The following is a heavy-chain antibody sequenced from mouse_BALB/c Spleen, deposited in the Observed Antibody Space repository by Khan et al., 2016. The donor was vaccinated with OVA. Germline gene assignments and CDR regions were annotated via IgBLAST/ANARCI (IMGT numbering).Heavy chain of an antibody. CDR2: INPSNDYT. Sequence: QVQLQQSGAELARPGASVKMSCKASGYTFTSYTMHWVKQRPGQGLEWIGYINPSNDYTNYNQTFKDKATLTADKSSSTAYMQLSSLTSEDSAVYYCTREGPYYGNYGCWFAYWGQGTLVTVSA. V-gene: IGHV1-4*01. CDR3: TREGPYYGNYGCWFAY. D-gene: IGHD2-10*01. J-gene: IGHJ3*01. CDR1: GYTFTSYT.